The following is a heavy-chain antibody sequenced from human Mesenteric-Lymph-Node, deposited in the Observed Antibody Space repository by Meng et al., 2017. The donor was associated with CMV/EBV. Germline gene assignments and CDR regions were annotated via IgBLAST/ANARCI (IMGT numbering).Heavy chain of an antibody. J-gene: IGHJ5*02. CDR1: GYTFTAYY. Sequence: ASVNVSCKASGYTFTAYYIHWLRQAPGQGLEWMGWINPNNNGTNYAQKFQGRVTMTRDTSISTAYMELSRLGSGDTAVYYCTRGYGDFALDPWGQGTLVTVSS. V-gene: IGHV1-2*02. CDR3: TRGYGDFALDP. CDR2: INPNNNGT. D-gene: IGHD4-17*01.